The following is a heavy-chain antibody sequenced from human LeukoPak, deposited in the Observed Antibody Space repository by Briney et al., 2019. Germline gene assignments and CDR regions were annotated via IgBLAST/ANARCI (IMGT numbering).Heavy chain of an antibody. V-gene: IGHV3-33*06. CDR3: AKDGAPYCSGATCYSAADY. D-gene: IGHD2-15*01. CDR1: GFTFGSYG. CDR2: IWYDGSNK. J-gene: IGHJ4*02. Sequence: GGSLRLSCAASGFTFGSYGMHWVRQAPGKGLEWVAVIWYDGSNKYYADSVKGRFTISRDNSKNTLYLQMNSLRAEDTAVYYCAKDGAPYCSGATCYSAADYWGQGTLVTVSS.